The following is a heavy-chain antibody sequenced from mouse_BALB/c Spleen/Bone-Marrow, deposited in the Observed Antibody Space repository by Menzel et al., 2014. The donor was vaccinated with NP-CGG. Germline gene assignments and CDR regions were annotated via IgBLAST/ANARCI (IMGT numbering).Heavy chain of an antibody. V-gene: IGHV1-7*01. CDR2: INPNTGYT. D-gene: IGHD3-2*01. CDR3: ARRGDSSGYAFAY. J-gene: IGHJ3*01. CDR1: GYFFTIYW. Sequence: VQLVESGAELAKPGASVRSSGKPSGYFFTIYWRHWVNQSPGQGLEWMEYINPNTGYTEYNQKFKDKATVTADKSSSTAYMQLNSLTSEDSAVYYCARRGDSSGYAFAYWGQGTLVTVSA.